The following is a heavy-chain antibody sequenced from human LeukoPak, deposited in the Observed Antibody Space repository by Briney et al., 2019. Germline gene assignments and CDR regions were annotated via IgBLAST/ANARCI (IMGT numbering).Heavy chain of an antibody. D-gene: IGHD1-26*01. Sequence: ASVKVSCKASGYTFTTSYINWVRQAPGQGLEWMGWVSAYNGKTSYAQRFQGRVTMTTDSSTSTAYMDLASLRSDDTAVYYCARGGTFYTSIDYWGQGTLVTVSS. CDR3: ARGGTFYTSIDY. CDR2: VSAYNGKT. CDR1: GYTFTTSY. V-gene: IGHV1-18*01. J-gene: IGHJ4*02.